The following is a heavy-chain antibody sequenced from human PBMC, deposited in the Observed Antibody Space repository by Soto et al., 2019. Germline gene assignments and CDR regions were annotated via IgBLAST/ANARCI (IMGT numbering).Heavy chain of an antibody. D-gene: IGHD4-17*01. Sequence: QVQLQESGPGLVKPSQTLSLTCTVSGGSISSGGYYWSWIRQHPGKGLEWIGYIYYSGSTYYNPSLKSRVTISVDTSKNQFALKLSSVTAADMAVYYCARDRGTVTTRWFDPWGQGTLVTVSS. J-gene: IGHJ5*02. V-gene: IGHV4-31*03. CDR3: ARDRGTVTTRWFDP. CDR1: GGSISSGGYY. CDR2: IYYSGST.